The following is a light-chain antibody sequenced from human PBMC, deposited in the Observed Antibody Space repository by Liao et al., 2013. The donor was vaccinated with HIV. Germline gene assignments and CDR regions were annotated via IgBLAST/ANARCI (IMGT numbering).Light chain of an antibody. Sequence: SYVLTQPPSVSVAPGKTARITCGGNNIGSKGVHWYQQKSGQAPVLVMYYNSDRPSGIPERFSGSNSGNTATLTISRVEAGDEADYYCQVWDSSSDPYYVFGSGTKVSVL. CDR3: QVWDSSSDPYYV. V-gene: IGLV3-21*04. CDR1: NIGSKG. CDR2: YNS. J-gene: IGLJ1*01.